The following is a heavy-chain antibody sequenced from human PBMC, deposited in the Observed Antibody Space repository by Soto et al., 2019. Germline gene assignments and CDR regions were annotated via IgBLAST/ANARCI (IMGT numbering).Heavy chain of an antibody. Sequence: GGSLRLSCAASGFTFSSYSMNWVRQAPGKGLEWVSRINSDGSSTSYADSVKGRFTISRDNAKNTLYLQMNSLRAEDTAVYYCAREREATIDYYYYGMDVWGQGTTVTVSS. CDR1: GFTFSSYS. V-gene: IGHV3-74*01. CDR2: INSDGSST. CDR3: AREREATIDYYYYGMDV. D-gene: IGHD5-12*01. J-gene: IGHJ6*02.